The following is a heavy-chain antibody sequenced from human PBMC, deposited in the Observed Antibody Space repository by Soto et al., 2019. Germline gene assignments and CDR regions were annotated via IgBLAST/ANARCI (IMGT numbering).Heavy chain of an antibody. CDR3: ATSMRHTLNP. CDR2: INQDGSDQ. Sequence: EVQVVESGGDLVQPGGSLRLSCAASGFTFSSHWMTWVRQVPGKGLEWVANINQDGSDQYYVDSVKGRFTISRDNAKNSLCLHMNSLRVEDTAVHYCATSMRHTLNPWGQGTLVTVSS. CDR1: GFTFSSHW. D-gene: IGHD2-8*01. J-gene: IGHJ5*02. V-gene: IGHV3-7*01.